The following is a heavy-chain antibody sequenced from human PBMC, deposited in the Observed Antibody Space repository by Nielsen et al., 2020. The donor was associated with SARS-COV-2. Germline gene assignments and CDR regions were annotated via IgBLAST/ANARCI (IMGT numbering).Heavy chain of an antibody. Sequence: GGSLRLSCAASGFTFSDYYMSWIRQAPGKGLEWVSYISSSGSTIYYADSVKGRFTISRDNAKNSLYLQMNSLRAEDTAVYYCARDRHRKYQLLGGWFDPWGQETLVTVSS. CDR3: ARDRHRKYQLLGGWFDP. D-gene: IGHD2-2*01. V-gene: IGHV3-11*04. CDR1: GFTFSDYY. CDR2: ISSSGSTI. J-gene: IGHJ5*02.